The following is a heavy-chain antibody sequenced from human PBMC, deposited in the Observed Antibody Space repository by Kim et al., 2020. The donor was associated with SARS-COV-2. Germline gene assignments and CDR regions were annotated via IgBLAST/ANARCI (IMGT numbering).Heavy chain of an antibody. J-gene: IGHJ4*02. CDR2: TT. CDR3: ATQSGYSYNY. V-gene: IGHV3-15*01. Sequence: TTEYAAPVKGRFTISRDDSAKTLYLQMNSLKTEDTAVYYCATQSGYSYNYWGQGTLVTVSS. D-gene: IGHD5-18*01.